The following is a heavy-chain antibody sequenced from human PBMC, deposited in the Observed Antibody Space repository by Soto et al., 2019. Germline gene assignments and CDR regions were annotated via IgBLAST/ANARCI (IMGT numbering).Heavy chain of an antibody. D-gene: IGHD5-18*01. CDR1: AYTFTNYG. CDR3: APHLLDTGMPSGY. CDR2: IGGYKGHT. V-gene: IGHV1-18*01. J-gene: IGHJ4*02. Sequence: QVQLVQSGAEVREPGASVKVSCKASAYTFTNYGVSWVRQAPGQGLEWMGWIGGYKGHTKYAQKLQDRLTLTTDTSTTTAFMELTSLRSDDTAVYYCAPHLLDTGMPSGYWGQGTLVTVSS.